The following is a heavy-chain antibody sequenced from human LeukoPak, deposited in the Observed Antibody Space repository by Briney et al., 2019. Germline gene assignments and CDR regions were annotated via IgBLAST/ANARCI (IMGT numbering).Heavy chain of an antibody. CDR1: GFTFSSYA. D-gene: IGHD6-19*01. V-gene: IGHV3-23*01. CDR2: ISGSGGST. CDR3: AKDRSHSNSSGWYWDWGTDYYYYYGMDV. Sequence: PGGSLRLSCAASGFTFSSYAMSWVRQAPGKGLEWVSAISGSGGSTYYADSVKGRFTISRDNSKDTLYLQMNSLRAEDTAVYYCAKDRSHSNSSGWYWDWGTDYYYYYGMDVWGQGTTVTVSS. J-gene: IGHJ6*02.